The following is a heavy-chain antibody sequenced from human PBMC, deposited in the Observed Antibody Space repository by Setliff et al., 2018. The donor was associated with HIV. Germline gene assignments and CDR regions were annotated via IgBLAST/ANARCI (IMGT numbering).Heavy chain of an antibody. CDR1: GGSISSHY. V-gene: IGHV4-34*01. D-gene: IGHD3-3*01. CDR3: AREAPSEPTRYYNFWSGYPDWFDP. CDR2: INHSGST. Sequence: SETLSLTCAVSGGSISSHYWSWIRQPPGKGLEWIGEINHSGSTNYNPSLKSRVIIFLDPSKNQFSLELTSVTAADTAVYYCAREAPSEPTRYYNFWSGYPDWFDPWGPGTLVTVSS. J-gene: IGHJ5*02.